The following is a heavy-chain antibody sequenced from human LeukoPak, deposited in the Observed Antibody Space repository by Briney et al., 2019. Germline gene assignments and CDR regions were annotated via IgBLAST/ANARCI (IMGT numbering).Heavy chain of an antibody. CDR1: GYTFTGYY. V-gene: IGHV1-2*02. D-gene: IGHD2/OR15-2a*01. Sequence: ASVTVSCKASGYTFTGYYMHWVRQAPGQGLEWMGWINPNSGGTNYAQKFQGRVTMTRDTSISTAYMELTRLTSDDTAVYYCVREGEGPLSKDFDYWGQGTLVTVSS. CDR2: INPNSGGT. CDR3: VREGEGPLSKDFDY. J-gene: IGHJ4*02.